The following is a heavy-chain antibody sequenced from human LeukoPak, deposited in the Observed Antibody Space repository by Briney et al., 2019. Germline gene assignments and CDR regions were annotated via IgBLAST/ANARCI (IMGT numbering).Heavy chain of an antibody. CDR1: GGSFSGYY. CDR3: ARGRGI. J-gene: IGHJ4*02. Sequence: SETLSLTCAVYGGSFSGYYWSWIRRPPGKGLEWIGEINHSGSTNYNPPLKSRVTISVDTSKNQFSLKLSSVTAADTAVYYCARGRGIWGQGTLVTVSS. V-gene: IGHV4-34*01. CDR2: INHSGST.